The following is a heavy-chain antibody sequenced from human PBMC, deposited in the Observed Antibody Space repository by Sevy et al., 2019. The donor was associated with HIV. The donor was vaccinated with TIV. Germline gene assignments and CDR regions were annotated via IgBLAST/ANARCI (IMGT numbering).Heavy chain of an antibody. CDR2: IKQDGSEK. Sequence: GGSLRLSCAASGFTFSSYWMSWVRQAPGKGLEWVANIKQDGSEKYYVDSVKGRFTISRDNAKNSLYLQMNSLRAEDTAVDYCAREGNYYGSGSYYNGPYYFDYWGQGTLVTVSS. D-gene: IGHD3-10*01. CDR1: GFTFSSYW. CDR3: AREGNYYGSGSYYNGPYYFDY. J-gene: IGHJ4*02. V-gene: IGHV3-7*01.